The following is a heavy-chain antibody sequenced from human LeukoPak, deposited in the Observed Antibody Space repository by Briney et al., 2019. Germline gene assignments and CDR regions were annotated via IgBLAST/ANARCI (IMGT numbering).Heavy chain of an antibody. J-gene: IGHJ3*01. D-gene: IGHD6-19*01. CDR3: CKEQLNMINVAVTDDAFDV. CDR1: EFDFFSYG. CDR2: IFTDGSTT. V-gene: IGHV3-74*01. Sequence: GGSLRLSCVASEFDFFSYGMQWVRQAPGKGLVWVSRIFTDGSTTSYADSVKGRFTVSRDDSQNILYLQMNSLGPEDTAVYYCCKEQLNMINVAVTDDAFDVWGQGTAVTVSS.